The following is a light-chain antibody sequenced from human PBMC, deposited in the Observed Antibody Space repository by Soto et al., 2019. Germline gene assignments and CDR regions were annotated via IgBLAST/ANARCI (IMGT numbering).Light chain of an antibody. CDR3: HPSYSTRP. Sequence: DIQMTQYPSSVSASVGDRVTITCRASQDISTWLAWYQQKPGKAPKLLIYAASTLQSGVPLRFSGSGSGTDFTLTNSSLQPEDSATYYCHPSYSTRPFGGGTNVDI. J-gene: IGKJ4*01. CDR1: QDISTW. CDR2: AAS. V-gene: IGKV1-12*01.